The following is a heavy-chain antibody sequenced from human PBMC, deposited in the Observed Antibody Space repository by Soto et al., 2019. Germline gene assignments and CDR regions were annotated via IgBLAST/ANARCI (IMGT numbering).Heavy chain of an antibody. Sequence: QVQLQQWGAGLLKPSETLSLTCAVYGGSFSGYYWSWIRQPPGKGLEWIGEINHSGSTNYNPSLKSRVTISVDTSKHQFSLKLSSVTAADTAVYYGARGRVGRYGMDVWGQGTTVTVSS. D-gene: IGHD1-26*01. CDR3: ARGRVGRYGMDV. J-gene: IGHJ6*02. CDR1: GGSFSGYY. CDR2: INHSGST. V-gene: IGHV4-34*01.